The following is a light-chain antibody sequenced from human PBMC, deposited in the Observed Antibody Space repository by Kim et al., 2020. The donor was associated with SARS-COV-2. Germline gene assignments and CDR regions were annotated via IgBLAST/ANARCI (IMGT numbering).Light chain of an antibody. V-gene: IGLV9-49*01. Sequence: QPVLTQPPSASASLGASVTLTCTLSSGYSNYKVDWYPQRPGKGPRFVMRVGTGGIVGSKGDSIPDRFSVLGSGLNRYLTIKNIQEEDESDYHCGADHGSGSNFGWVFGGGTQLTVL. CDR2: VGTGGIVG. CDR3: GADHGSGSNFGWV. CDR1: SGYSNYK. J-gene: IGLJ3*02.